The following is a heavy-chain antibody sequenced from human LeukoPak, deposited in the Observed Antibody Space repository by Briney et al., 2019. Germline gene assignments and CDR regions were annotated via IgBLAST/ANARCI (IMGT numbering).Heavy chain of an antibody. CDR3: ASRQRNWSYASWYFDL. D-gene: IGHD1-7*01. V-gene: IGHV4-4*07. J-gene: IGHJ2*01. Sequence: SETLSLTCTVYGGSISSYYWSWIRQPAGKGLEWIGRIYTSGSTNYNPSLKSRVTMSVDTSKNQFSLKLSSVTAADTAVYYCASRQRNWSYASWYFDLWGRGTLVTVSS. CDR1: GGSISSYY. CDR2: IYTSGST.